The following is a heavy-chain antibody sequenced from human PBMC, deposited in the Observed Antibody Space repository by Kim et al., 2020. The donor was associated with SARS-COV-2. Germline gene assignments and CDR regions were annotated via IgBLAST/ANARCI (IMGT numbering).Heavy chain of an antibody. V-gene: IGHV5-51*01. J-gene: IGHJ3*02. CDR3: ARPPLFHVGALSVGAFDI. D-gene: IGHD1-26*01. CDR1: GYSFTSYW. Sequence: GESLKISCKGSGYSFTSYWIGWVRQMPGKGLEWMGIIYPGDSDTRYSPSFQGQVTISADKSISTAYLQWSSLKASDTAMYYCARPPLFHVGALSVGAFDIWGQGTMVTVSS. CDR2: IYPGDSDT.